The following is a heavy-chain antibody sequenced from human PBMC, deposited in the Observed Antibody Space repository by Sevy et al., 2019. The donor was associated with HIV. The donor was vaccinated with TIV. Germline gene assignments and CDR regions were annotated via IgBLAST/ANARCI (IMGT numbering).Heavy chain of an antibody. Sequence: GGSLRLSCAASGFTFSSYGMHWVRQAPGKGLEWVAFIRYDGSNKYYAHSVKGRFTISRDNSKNTLYLQMNSLRAEDTAVYYCAKDIQLEPRNYGMDVWGQGTTVTVSS. CDR2: IRYDGSNK. J-gene: IGHJ6*02. D-gene: IGHD1-1*01. V-gene: IGHV3-30*02. CDR1: GFTFSSYG. CDR3: AKDIQLEPRNYGMDV.